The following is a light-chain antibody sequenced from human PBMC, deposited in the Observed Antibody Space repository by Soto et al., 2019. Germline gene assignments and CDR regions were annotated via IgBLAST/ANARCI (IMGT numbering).Light chain of an antibody. CDR2: GAS. V-gene: IGKV3-15*01. CDR3: QQRANWPIT. Sequence: RVMTQSPATVSVSPGERATLSCRASQSVSSNLAWYQQKRGQAPRLLIYGASTRDTGIPARFSGSGSGTEFTLTISRLQSEDFGVYYCQQRANWPITFGQGTRLEIK. CDR1: QSVSSN. J-gene: IGKJ5*01.